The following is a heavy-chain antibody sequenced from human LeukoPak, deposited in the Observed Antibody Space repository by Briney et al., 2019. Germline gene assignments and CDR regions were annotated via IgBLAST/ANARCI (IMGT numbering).Heavy chain of an antibody. CDR1: GFTFSDYW. V-gene: IGHV3-7*04. D-gene: IGHD3-10*01. CDR3: ASDGGVGGLLPLDY. Sequence: GGSLRLSCAASGFTFSDYWLNWVRQAPGKGLEWVASIKRDGSQKYYVASVKGRFTISRDNAKNSLYLQMNSLRVEDTAVYYCASDGGVGGLLPLDYWGQGTLVTVSS. CDR2: IKRDGSQK. J-gene: IGHJ4*02.